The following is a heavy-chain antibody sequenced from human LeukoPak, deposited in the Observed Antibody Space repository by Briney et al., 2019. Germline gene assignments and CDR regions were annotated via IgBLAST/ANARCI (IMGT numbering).Heavy chain of an antibody. V-gene: IGHV1-18*01. Sequence: ASVKVSCKTSGYSFTDYIIAWVRQAPGQGLEWLGWIGTYDGHTSYAQKVQGRVTMTTDTSATTAYLELRSLTSDDTALYYCARLMDNNYDGSAFDYWGQGTLVTVSS. CDR3: ARLMDNNYDGSAFDY. CDR1: GYSFTDYI. J-gene: IGHJ4*02. D-gene: IGHD3-22*01. CDR2: IGTYDGHT.